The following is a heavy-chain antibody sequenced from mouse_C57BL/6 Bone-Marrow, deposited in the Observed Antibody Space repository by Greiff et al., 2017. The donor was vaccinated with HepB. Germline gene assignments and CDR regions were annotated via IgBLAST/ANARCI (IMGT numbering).Heavy chain of an antibody. CDR3: ARGGLGTTVVAPRHFDY. V-gene: IGHV1-39*01. J-gene: IGHJ2*01. D-gene: IGHD1-1*01. CDR1: GYSFTDYN. CDR2: INPNYGTT. Sequence: VQLQQSGPELVKPGASVKISCKASGYSFTDYNMNWVKQSNGKSLEWIGVINPNYGTTSYNQKFKGKATLTVDQSSSTAYMQLNSLTSEDSAVYYCARGGLGTTVVAPRHFDYWGQGTTLTVSS.